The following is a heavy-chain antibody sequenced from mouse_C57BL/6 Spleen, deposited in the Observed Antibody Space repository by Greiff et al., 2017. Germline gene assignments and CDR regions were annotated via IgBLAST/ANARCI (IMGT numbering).Heavy chain of an antibody. CDR3: ARLGNGYYVSYYAMDY. CDR2: ILPGRGST. V-gene: IGHV1-9*01. D-gene: IGHD2-3*01. Sequence: VQLQQSGAELMKPGASVKLSCKATGYTFTGYWIEWVKQRPGHGLEWIGEILPGRGSTNYNEKFKGKATFTADTSSNTAYMQLSSLTTEDSAIYYCARLGNGYYVSYYAMDYWGQGTSVTVSS. J-gene: IGHJ4*01. CDR1: GYTFTGYW.